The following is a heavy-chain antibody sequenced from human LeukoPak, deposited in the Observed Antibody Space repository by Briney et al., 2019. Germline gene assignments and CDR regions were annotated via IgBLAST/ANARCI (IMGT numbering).Heavy chain of an antibody. J-gene: IGHJ4*02. D-gene: IGHD5-24*01. CDR2: IKQDGSKK. CDR1: GFTFRTYW. V-gene: IGHV3-7*04. CDR3: TRVGYIDEGIDY. Sequence: GGSLRLSCAVSGFTFRTYWMHWVRQAPGKGLEWVANIKQDGSKKSYVDSVKGRFTISRDNAKNSLYLQMNSLRAEDTAIYYCTRVGYIDEGIDYWGQGTLVTASS.